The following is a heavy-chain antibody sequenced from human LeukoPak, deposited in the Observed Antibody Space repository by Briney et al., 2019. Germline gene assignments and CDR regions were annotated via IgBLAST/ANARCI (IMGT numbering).Heavy chain of an antibody. D-gene: IGHD3-3*01. CDR2: IYPGDSDT. CDR3: ARAYYHFWTGYYQVGWFDP. J-gene: IGHJ5*02. V-gene: IGHV5-51*01. CDR1: GYSFTSYW. Sequence: GESLKISCKGSGYSFTSYWIGWVRQMPGKGLEWMGIIYPGDSDTRYSPSFQGQVTISADKSISTAYLQWSSLKASDTAMYYCARAYYHFWTGYYQVGWFDPWGQGTLVTVSS.